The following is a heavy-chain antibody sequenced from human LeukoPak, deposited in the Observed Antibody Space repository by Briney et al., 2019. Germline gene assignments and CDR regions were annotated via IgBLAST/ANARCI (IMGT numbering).Heavy chain of an antibody. V-gene: IGHV1-2*02. CDR2: VDPRSGIT. CDR3: ATDNYGMLDY. D-gene: IGHD3-9*01. CDR1: GYTFTSYY. Sequence: ASVKVSCKASGYTFTSYYMHWVRQAPGQGLEWMGWVDPRSGITKCTQKFQGRVTMTRDTSINTVYVDLSGLTFDDTAVYYCATDNYGMLDYWGQGTLVTVSS. J-gene: IGHJ4*02.